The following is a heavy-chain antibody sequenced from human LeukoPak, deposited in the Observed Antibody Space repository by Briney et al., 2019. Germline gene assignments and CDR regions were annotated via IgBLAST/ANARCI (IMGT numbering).Heavy chain of an antibody. V-gene: IGHV3-33*06. D-gene: IGHD3-3*01. CDR3: AKDVGSYYDFWSGYYTPDYFDY. J-gene: IGHJ4*02. CDR1: GFTFSSYG. CDR2: IWYDGSNK. Sequence: GGSLRPSCAASGFTFSSYGMHWVRQAPGKGLEWVAVIWYDGSNKYYADSVKGRFTISRDNSKNTLYLQMNSLRAEDTAVYYCAKDVGSYYDFWSGYYTPDYFDYWGQGTLVTVSS.